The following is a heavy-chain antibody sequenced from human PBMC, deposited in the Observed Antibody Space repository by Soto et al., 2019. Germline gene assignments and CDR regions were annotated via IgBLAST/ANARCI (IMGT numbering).Heavy chain of an antibody. J-gene: IGHJ6*02. CDR1: GFTFSSYG. D-gene: IGHD2-2*01. Sequence: QVQLVESGGGVVQPGRSLRLSCAASGFTFSSYGMHWVRQAPGKGLEWVALIWYDGSKKYYADSVKGRFTISRDTSENTLYLQMNSLRAEDTAVYYCERLGIPSGTSFRYGLDVWGQGTTVTVSS. CDR2: IWYDGSKK. V-gene: IGHV3-33*01. CDR3: ERLGIPSGTSFRYGLDV.